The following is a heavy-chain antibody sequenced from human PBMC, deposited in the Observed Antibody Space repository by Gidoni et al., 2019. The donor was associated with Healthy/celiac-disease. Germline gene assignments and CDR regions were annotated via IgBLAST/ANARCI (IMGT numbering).Heavy chain of an antibody. V-gene: IGHV4-38-2*01. D-gene: IGHD4-17*01. CDR1: GYSISSGYY. J-gene: IGHJ3*02. CDR3: ARWENYGDYRGDNAFDI. CDR2: IYHSGST. Sequence: QVQLQESGPGLVKPSETLSLTCAVSGYSISSGYYWGWIRQPPGKGLEWIGSIYHSGSTYYNPSLKSRVTISVDTSKNQFSLKLSSVTAADTAVYYCARWENYGDYRGDNAFDIWGQGTMVTVSS.